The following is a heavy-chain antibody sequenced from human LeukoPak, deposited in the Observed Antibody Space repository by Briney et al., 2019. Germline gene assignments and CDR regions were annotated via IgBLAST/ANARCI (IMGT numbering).Heavy chain of an antibody. CDR2: IHTSGST. CDR1: GGSITSYH. D-gene: IGHD6-19*01. Sequence: SETLSLTCLVSGGSITSYHWSWIRQPAGKGLEWIGQIHTSGSTNYNPSLKSRVAMSIDTSKNQFSLELSSVTAPDTSVYYCAGRAQTTGWSFDYWGQGALVTVSS. V-gene: IGHV4-4*07. CDR3: AGRAQTTGWSFDY. J-gene: IGHJ4*02.